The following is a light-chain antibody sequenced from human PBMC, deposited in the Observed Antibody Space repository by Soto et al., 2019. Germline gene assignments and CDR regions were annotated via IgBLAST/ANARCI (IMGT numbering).Light chain of an antibody. Sequence: EIMLTQSPATLSLSPGERATLSCRASQSVSSYLTWYQQKPGQAPRLLIYDASNRATGIPARFSGSGSGTDFTLTISSLEPEDFAVYYCQQRSNLITFGQGRRLEVK. CDR2: DAS. V-gene: IGKV3-11*01. CDR3: QQRSNLIT. J-gene: IGKJ5*01. CDR1: QSVSSY.